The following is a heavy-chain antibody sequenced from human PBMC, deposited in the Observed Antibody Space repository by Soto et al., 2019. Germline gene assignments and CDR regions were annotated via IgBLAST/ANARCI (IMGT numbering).Heavy chain of an antibody. D-gene: IGHD6-19*01. V-gene: IGHV3-21*01. Sequence: EVQLVESGGGLVKPGGSLRLSCAASGFTFSSYSMNWVRQAPGKGLEWVSSISSSSSYIYYADSVKGRFTISRDNAKNSLYLPMNSLRAEDTAVYYCAREGGDSSGWYDYWGQGTLVTVSS. CDR1: GFTFSSYS. J-gene: IGHJ4*02. CDR3: AREGGDSSGWYDY. CDR2: ISSSSSYI.